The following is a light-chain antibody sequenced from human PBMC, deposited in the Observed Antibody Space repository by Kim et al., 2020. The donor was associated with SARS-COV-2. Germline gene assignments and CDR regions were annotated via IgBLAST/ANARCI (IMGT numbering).Light chain of an antibody. V-gene: IGLV2-14*03. CDR3: SSYTSSSTLYV. J-gene: IGLJ1*01. CDR1: SSDVGGYNY. Sequence: QSVTRSCTATSSDVGGYNYVSWYQQHPGKAPKLMIYDVSNRPSGVSNRFSGSKSGNTASLTISGLQAEDEADYYCSSYTSSSTLYVFGTGTKVTVL. CDR2: DVS.